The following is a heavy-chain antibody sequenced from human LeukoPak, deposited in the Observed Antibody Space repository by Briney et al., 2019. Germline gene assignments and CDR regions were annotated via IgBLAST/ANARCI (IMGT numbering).Heavy chain of an antibody. CDR3: ARVHYYDSLNPLYHFDY. D-gene: IGHD3-22*01. J-gene: IGHJ4*02. V-gene: IGHV4-59*01. Sequence: SETLSLTCTVSGGSISSYYWSWIRQPPGKGLEWIGYIYYSGSTNYNPSLKSRVTISVDTSKNQFSLKLSSVTAADTAVYYCARVHYYDSLNPLYHFDYWGQGTLVTVSS. CDR2: IYYSGST. CDR1: GGSISSYY.